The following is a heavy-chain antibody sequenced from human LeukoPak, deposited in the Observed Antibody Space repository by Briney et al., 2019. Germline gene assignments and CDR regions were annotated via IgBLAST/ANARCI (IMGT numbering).Heavy chain of an antibody. CDR2: ISAHNGNT. D-gene: IGHD3-3*01. Sequence: EASVKVSCKASGYTFTSYGISWVRQAPGQGLEWMGWISAHNGNTNYAQKLQGRVTMTTDTSTSTAYMELRSLRSDDTAVYYCAREPMSGHNWFDPWGQGTLVTVSS. CDR1: GYTFTSYG. V-gene: IGHV1-18*01. J-gene: IGHJ5*02. CDR3: AREPMSGHNWFDP.